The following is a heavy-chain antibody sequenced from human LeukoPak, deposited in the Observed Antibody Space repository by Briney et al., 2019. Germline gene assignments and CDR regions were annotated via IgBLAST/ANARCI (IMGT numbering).Heavy chain of an antibody. V-gene: IGHV4-59*01. Sequence: SETLSLTCAVYGGSFSGYYWSWIRQPPGKGLEWIGYIYYSGSTNYNPSLKSRVTISVDTSKNQFSLKLSSVTAAATAVYYCASGRDGYDFYMDVWGKGPRSPSP. CDR1: GGSFSGYY. CDR3: ASGRDGYDFYMDV. D-gene: IGHD5-24*01. J-gene: IGHJ6*03. CDR2: IYYSGST.